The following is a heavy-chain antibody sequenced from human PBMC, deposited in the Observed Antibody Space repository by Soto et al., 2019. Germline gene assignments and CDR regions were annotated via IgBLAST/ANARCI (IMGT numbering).Heavy chain of an antibody. Sequence: GGSLRLSCAASGFTFSSYDMHWVRQATGKGLEWVSAIGTAGDTYYPGSVKGRFTISRENAKNSLYLQMNSLRAEDTAVYYCARVHGDYSFWGMDVWGQGTTVTVSS. CDR2: IGTAGDT. J-gene: IGHJ6*02. CDR1: GFTFSSYD. D-gene: IGHD4-17*01. CDR3: ARVHGDYSFWGMDV. V-gene: IGHV3-13*01.